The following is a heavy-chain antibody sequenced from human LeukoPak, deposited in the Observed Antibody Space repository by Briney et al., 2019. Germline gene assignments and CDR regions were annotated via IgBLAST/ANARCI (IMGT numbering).Heavy chain of an antibody. CDR1: GFTFSIYA. V-gene: IGHV3-23*01. CDR2: ISGSGDST. J-gene: IGHJ4*02. CDR3: ARDSYGSSGYYYVSDY. Sequence: GGSLRLSCAASGFTFSIYAMTWVRQAPGKGLEWVSGISGSGDSTYYADSVKGRFTISRDNSKNTLYLQMNSLRAEDTAVYYCARDSYGSSGYYYVSDYWGQGTLVTVSS. D-gene: IGHD3-22*01.